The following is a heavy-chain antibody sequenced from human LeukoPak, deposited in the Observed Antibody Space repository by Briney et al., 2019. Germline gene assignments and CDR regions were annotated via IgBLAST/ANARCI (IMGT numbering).Heavy chain of an antibody. D-gene: IGHD3-9*01. CDR2: IYYSGST. CDR1: GGSISSYY. CDR3: AGHLVSKSRHNYFDY. V-gene: IGHV4-59*01. J-gene: IGHJ4*02. Sequence: PSETLSLTCTVSGGSISSYYWGWIRQPPGEGLEGIGYIYYSGSTNYNPSLKSRVTISVDTSKNQFSLKLSSVTAADTAVYYCAGHLVSKSRHNYFDYWGQGTLVTVSS.